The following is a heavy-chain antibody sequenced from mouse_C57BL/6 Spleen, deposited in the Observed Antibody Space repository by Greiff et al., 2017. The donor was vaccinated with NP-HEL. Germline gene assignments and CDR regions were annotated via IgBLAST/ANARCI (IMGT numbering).Heavy chain of an antibody. CDR2: IDPSDSET. J-gene: IGHJ4*01. D-gene: IGHD1-2*01. CDR1: GYTFTSYW. Sequence: QVQLKQPGAELVRPGSSVKLSCKASGYTFTSYWMHWVKQRPIQGLEWIGNIDPSDSETHYNQKFKDKATLTVDKSSSTAYMQLSSLTSEDSAVYYCASANKDAMDYWGQGTSVTVSS. V-gene: IGHV1-52*01. CDR3: ASANKDAMDY.